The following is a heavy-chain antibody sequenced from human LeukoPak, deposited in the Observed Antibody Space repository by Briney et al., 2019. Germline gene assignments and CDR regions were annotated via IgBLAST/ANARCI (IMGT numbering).Heavy chain of an antibody. Sequence: GGSLRLSCAASGFTFSSYSMNWVRQAPGKGLEWVSSISSSSSYIYYADSVKGRFTISRDNAKNSLYLQMNSLRAEDTAVYYCASPYSSRWYELCYWGQGTLATVSS. CDR2: ISSSSSYI. CDR3: ASPYSSRWYELCY. V-gene: IGHV3-21*01. J-gene: IGHJ4*02. CDR1: GFTFSSYS. D-gene: IGHD6-13*01.